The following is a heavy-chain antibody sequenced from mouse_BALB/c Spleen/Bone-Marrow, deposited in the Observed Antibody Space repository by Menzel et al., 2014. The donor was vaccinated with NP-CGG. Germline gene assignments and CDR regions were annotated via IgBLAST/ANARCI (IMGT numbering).Heavy chain of an antibody. CDR2: INPYNGGT. V-gene: IGHV1-18*01. D-gene: IGHD2-2*01. J-gene: IGHJ4*01. CDR1: GYSFTGYS. Sequence: VQLKESGPELVKPGASMKISCKASGYSFTGYSMNWVKQSHGKNLEWIGLINPYNGGTSYNQKFKGKATITVDKSSSTAYKELLSLTSEDSAVLYCPGVFGCVLYSMHYWCRGTSVTVSS. CDR3: PGVFGCVLYSMHY.